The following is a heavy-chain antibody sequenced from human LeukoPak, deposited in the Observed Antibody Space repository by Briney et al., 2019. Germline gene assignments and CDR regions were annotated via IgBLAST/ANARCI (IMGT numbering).Heavy chain of an antibody. Sequence: SETLSLTCTVSGGSISSYYWSWIRQPPGKGLEWIGYIYYSGSTNYNPSLKSRVTISVDTSKNQFSLKLSSVTAADTAVYYCARHERYCTNGVCPNFDYWGQGTLVTVSS. CDR3: ARHERYCTNGVCPNFDY. CDR1: GGSISSYY. V-gene: IGHV4-59*08. CDR2: IYYSGST. J-gene: IGHJ4*02. D-gene: IGHD2-8*01.